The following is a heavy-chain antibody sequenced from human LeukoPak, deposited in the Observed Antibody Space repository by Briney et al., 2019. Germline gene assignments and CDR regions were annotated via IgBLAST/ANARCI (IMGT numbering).Heavy chain of an antibody. J-gene: IGHJ4*02. CDR1: GFTFSTYG. CDR3: ASNGLSGGFDY. D-gene: IGHD3-16*01. CDR2: ITRSSSTI. V-gene: IGHV3-48*01. Sequence: VGSLRLSSAASGFTFSTYGMNWVRQAPGKGLEWVSYITRSSSTIYYADSVKGRFTISRDNAKNSLFLQMNSLRAEDTAVYYCASNGLSGGFDYWGQGTLVTVSS.